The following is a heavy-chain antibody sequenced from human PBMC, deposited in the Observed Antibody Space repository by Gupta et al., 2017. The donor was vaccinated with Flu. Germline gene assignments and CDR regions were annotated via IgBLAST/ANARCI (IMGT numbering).Heavy chain of an antibody. CDR2: KSYDGIHN. V-gene: IGHV3-30*18. CDR3: ANNLVVLTEDMWGMDV. CDR1: EFTFSSYG. D-gene: IGHD3-9*01. J-gene: IGHJ6*02. Sequence: QVQLVESGRRVVQPGMSLRLYCAAYEFTFSSYGMHWGSQATGKGLEWVAIKSYDGIHNYDVDWVKGRVTVSRVNSNNTLYPKMSNLRPEDAAVYDCANNLVVLTEDMWGMDVWGQGTTGTGSS.